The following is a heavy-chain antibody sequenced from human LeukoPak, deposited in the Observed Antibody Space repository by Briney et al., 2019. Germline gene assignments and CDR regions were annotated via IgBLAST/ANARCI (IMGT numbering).Heavy chain of an antibody. CDR1: GFTFSSYG. D-gene: IGHD6-6*01. CDR2: ISYDGNKK. V-gene: IGHV3-30*18. J-gene: IGHJ4*02. CDR3: AKDGMYSSSSSYYFDY. Sequence: GGSLRLSCAASGFTFSSYGIHWVRQAPGKGLDWVAVISYDGNKKYYADSVKGRFTISRDNSKNALYLQMNSLRAEDTAVYYCAKDGMYSSSSSYYFDYWGQGTLVTVSS.